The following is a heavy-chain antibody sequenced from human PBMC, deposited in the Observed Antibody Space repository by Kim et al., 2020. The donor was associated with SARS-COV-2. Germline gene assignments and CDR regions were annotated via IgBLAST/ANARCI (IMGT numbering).Heavy chain of an antibody. Sequence: GGSLRLSCAASGFTFSSYRMNWVRQAPGKGLEWVSYISSSSSTIYYADSVKGRFTISRDNAKNSLYLQMNSLRDEDTAVYYCARDPHPGHGFGGFGELTDDWFDPWGQGTLVTVSS. D-gene: IGHD3-10*01. CDR2: ISSSSSTI. CDR1: GFTFSSYR. CDR3: ARDPHPGHGFGGFGELTDDWFDP. V-gene: IGHV3-48*02. J-gene: IGHJ5*02.